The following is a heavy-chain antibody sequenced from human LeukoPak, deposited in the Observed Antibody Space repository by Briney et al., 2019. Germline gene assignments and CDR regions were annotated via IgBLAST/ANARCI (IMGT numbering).Heavy chain of an antibody. V-gene: IGHV3-23*01. Sequence: PGGSLRLSCAASGFPFSSYAMSWVRQAPGKGLEWVSGIRGSDGATYYADSVRGRFAISRDISNNALYLQMNSLRAEDTAVYYCAKDVFGDYGGPDYWGQGTLVTVSS. D-gene: IGHD4-23*01. J-gene: IGHJ4*02. CDR1: GFPFSSYA. CDR3: AKDVFGDYGGPDY. CDR2: IRGSDGAT.